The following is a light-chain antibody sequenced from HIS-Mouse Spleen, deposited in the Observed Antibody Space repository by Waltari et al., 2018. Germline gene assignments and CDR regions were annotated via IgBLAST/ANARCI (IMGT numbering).Light chain of an antibody. V-gene: IGKV3-15*01. CDR3: QQYNNWPLT. J-gene: IGKJ4*01. CDR1: QSVSSN. Sequence: EIVMTQSPATLSVSPGERATLSCSASQSVSSNLAWYQQKPGQAPRLIIYGASTRATGIPARFSGSGSGTEFTLTISSLQSEDFAVYYCQQYNNWPLTFGGGTKVEIK. CDR2: GAS.